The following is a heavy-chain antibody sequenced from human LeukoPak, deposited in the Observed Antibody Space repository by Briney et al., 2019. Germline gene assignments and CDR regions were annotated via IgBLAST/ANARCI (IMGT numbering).Heavy chain of an antibody. V-gene: IGHV1-2*02. Sequence: GASVKVSCTASGYTFTGYYMHWVRHAPGQGLEWVGWINPDRGGTNYAQKFRGRVTMTRDTSISTAYMELSGLRSDDTAVYYCARCISIFPSGFDPWGQGTLVTVFS. D-gene: IGHD3-3*01. CDR3: ARCISIFPSGFDP. CDR1: GYTFTGYY. J-gene: IGHJ5*02. CDR2: INPDRGGT.